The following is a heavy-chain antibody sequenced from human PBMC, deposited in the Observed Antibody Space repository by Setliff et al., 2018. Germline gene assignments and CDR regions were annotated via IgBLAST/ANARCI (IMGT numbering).Heavy chain of an antibody. Sequence: PSETLSLTCTVSDDSISSRHYYWSWIRQPAGKGLEWLGQIYTSWSTNYNPSPKGRATLSIDASKKQFSLKLSSVTAADTAVYYCARMSGFQYMDVWGKGTTVTVSS. CDR3: ARMSGFQYMDV. CDR2: IYTSWST. V-gene: IGHV4-61*09. CDR1: DDSISSRHYY. D-gene: IGHD3-3*01. J-gene: IGHJ6*03.